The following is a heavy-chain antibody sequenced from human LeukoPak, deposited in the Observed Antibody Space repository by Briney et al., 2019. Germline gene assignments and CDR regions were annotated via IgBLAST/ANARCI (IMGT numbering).Heavy chain of an antibody. D-gene: IGHD1-26*01. V-gene: IGHV3-23*01. CDR3: ANTLPSGSLVGSFDI. J-gene: IGHJ3*02. CDR1: GFTFSSYA. CDR2: ISGSGGST. Sequence: PGGSLRLSCAASGFTFSSYAMSWVRQAPGEGLEWVSAISGSGGSTYYADSVKGRFTISRDNSKNTLYLQMNSLRAEDTAVYYCANTLPSGSLVGSFDIWGQGTMVTVSS.